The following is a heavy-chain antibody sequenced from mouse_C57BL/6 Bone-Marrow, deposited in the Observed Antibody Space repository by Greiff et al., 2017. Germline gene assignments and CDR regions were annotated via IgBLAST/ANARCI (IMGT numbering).Heavy chain of an antibody. D-gene: IGHD1-1*01. J-gene: IGHJ4*01. CDR2: ISNGGGST. Sequence: EVMLVESGGGLVQPGGSLKLSCAASGFTFSDYYMYWVRQTPEKRLEWVAYISNGGGSTYYPDTVKGRFTLSRDNAKNTLYLQMSRLKSEDTAMYYCARQGGTVVASRDYDYAMDYWGQGTSVTVSS. CDR3: ARQGGTVVASRDYDYAMDY. CDR1: GFTFSDYY. V-gene: IGHV5-12*01.